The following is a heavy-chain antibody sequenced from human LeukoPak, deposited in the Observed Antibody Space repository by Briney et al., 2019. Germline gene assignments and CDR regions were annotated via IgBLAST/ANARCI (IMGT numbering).Heavy chain of an antibody. Sequence: ASVKVSCKASGYTFTSYGISWVRQAPGQGLEWMGWISAYNGNTNYAQKLQGRVTMTTDTSTSTAYMELRSLRSDDTAVYYCTRSSSSFDPFDYWGQGTLVTVSS. J-gene: IGHJ4*02. CDR1: GYTFTSYG. CDR3: TRSSSSFDPFDY. D-gene: IGHD6-13*01. V-gene: IGHV1-18*01. CDR2: ISAYNGNT.